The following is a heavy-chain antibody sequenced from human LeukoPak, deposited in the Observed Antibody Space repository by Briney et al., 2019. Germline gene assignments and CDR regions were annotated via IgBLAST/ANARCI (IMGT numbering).Heavy chain of an antibody. J-gene: IGHJ4*02. CDR2: IRFDGSNK. D-gene: IGHD5/OR15-5a*01. CDR3: ARQIGVSIDY. Sequence: GVSLRLSCAASRFTFGSFDMHWVRQAPGKGLEWVTFIRFDGSNKYYADSVKGRFTISRGNSKNTLYLQMSSLRPEDTAVYYCARQIGVSIDYWGQGTLVTVSS. CDR1: RFTFGSFD. V-gene: IGHV3-30*02.